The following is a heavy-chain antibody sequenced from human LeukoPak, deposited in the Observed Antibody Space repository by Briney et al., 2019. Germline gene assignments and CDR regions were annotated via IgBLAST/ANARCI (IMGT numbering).Heavy chain of an antibody. J-gene: IGHJ4*02. D-gene: IGHD3-10*01. V-gene: IGHV5-51*01. CDR1: GYSFTSYW. CDR2: IYPGDSDT. Sequence: GVSLQISSKGSGYSFTSYWIGWVRPMPGKGLEWMGIIYPGDSDTRYSPSFQGQVTISADKSISTAYLQWSSLKASDTAMYYCAREIRGVITYFEYWGQGTLVTVSS. CDR3: AREIRGVITYFEY.